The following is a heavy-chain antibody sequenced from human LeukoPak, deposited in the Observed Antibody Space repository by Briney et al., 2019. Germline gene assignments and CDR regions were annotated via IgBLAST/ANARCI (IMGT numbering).Heavy chain of an antibody. CDR1: GGSFSGYY. D-gene: IGHD3-10*01. Sequence: SETLSLTCAVNGGSFSGYYWSWIRQPPGKGLEWIGEINHSGSTNYNPSLKSRVTISVDTSKNQFSLKLSSVTAADTAVYYCARDHYYGSGSYSDYWGQGTLVTVSS. CDR2: INHSGST. J-gene: IGHJ4*02. CDR3: ARDHYYGSGSYSDY. V-gene: IGHV4-34*01.